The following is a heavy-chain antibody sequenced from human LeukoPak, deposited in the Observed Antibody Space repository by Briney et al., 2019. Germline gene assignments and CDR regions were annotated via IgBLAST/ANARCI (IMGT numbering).Heavy chain of an antibody. D-gene: IGHD3-10*01. J-gene: IGHJ4*02. CDR2: IIPIFGIA. CDR3: AVWFGDPPSPFDY. V-gene: IGHV1-69*04. CDR1: GGTFSSYA. Sequence: ASVKVSCKASGGTFSSYAISWVRQARGQGLEWMGRIIPIFGIANYAQKFQGRVTITADKSTSTAYMEQSSLRSEDTAVYYCAVWFGDPPSPFDYWGQGTLVTVSS.